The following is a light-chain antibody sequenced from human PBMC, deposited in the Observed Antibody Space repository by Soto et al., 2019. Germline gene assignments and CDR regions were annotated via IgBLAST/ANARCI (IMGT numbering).Light chain of an antibody. CDR3: QQYGSSPVT. Sequence: EIALTQSPGTLSLSPGERATLSCRASQSVSSSYLAWYQQKPGQAPRLLIYGASSRATGIPDKFSESGSGTDFTLTISRLEPEDVAVYYCQQYGSSPVTFGQGTKVEIK. J-gene: IGKJ1*01. CDR2: GAS. V-gene: IGKV3-20*01. CDR1: QSVSSSY.